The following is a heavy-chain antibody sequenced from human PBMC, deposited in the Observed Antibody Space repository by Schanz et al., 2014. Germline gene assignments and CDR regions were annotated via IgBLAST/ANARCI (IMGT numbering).Heavy chain of an antibody. V-gene: IGHV3-48*01. CDR1: GITFSSHS. Sequence: EVHLVESGGGLVQPGGSLRLSCAASGITFSSHSFNWVRQAPGKGLEWISYITYNGGTIYYADSVKGRFTISRDNAKNSLYLEMNSLRAEDTALYYCARYRRNADLDYWGQGTLVTVSS. D-gene: IGHD1-1*01. CDR2: ITYNGGTI. CDR3: ARYRRNADLDY. J-gene: IGHJ4*02.